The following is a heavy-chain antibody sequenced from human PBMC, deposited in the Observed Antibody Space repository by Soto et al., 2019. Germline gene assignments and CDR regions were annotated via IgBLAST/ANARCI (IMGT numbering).Heavy chain of an antibody. J-gene: IGHJ5*02. D-gene: IGHD3-22*01. Sequence: SVKVSFKASGGTFSSYAISWVRQAPGQGLEWMGGIIPIFGTANYAQKFQGRVTITADESTSTAYMELSGLRSEDTAVYYCAIDVKSRDYYDSPGHFWFDPWGQGTLVTVSS. V-gene: IGHV1-69*13. CDR2: IIPIFGTA. CDR1: GGTFSSYA. CDR3: AIDVKSRDYYDSPGHFWFDP.